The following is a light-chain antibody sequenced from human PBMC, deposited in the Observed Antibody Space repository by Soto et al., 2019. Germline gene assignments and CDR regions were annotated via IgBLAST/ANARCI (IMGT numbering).Light chain of an antibody. J-gene: IGLJ2*01. Sequence: QSVLTQPPSVSGAPRQRVTISCIGSSSNIGAGYDVHWYQQLPGTAPKLLIYGDTNRPSGVPDRFSGSKSATSASLVITGVQAEDEDDYYCQSYDTVLNVYVVFGGGTQLTVL. CDR3: QSYDTVLNVYVV. CDR2: GDT. V-gene: IGLV1-40*01. CDR1: SSNIGAGYD.